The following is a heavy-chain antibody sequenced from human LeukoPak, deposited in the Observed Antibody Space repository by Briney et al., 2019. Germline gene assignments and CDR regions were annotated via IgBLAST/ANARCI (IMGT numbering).Heavy chain of an antibody. Sequence: GGSLRLSCAAPGFTFSSYAMHWVRQAPGKGLEWVAVISYDGSNKYYADSVKGRFTISRDNSKNTLYLQMNGLRAEDTAVYYCAPVKLELDYWGQGTLVTVSS. CDR3: APVKLELDY. D-gene: IGHD1-7*01. V-gene: IGHV3-30-3*01. J-gene: IGHJ4*02. CDR1: GFTFSSYA. CDR2: ISYDGSNK.